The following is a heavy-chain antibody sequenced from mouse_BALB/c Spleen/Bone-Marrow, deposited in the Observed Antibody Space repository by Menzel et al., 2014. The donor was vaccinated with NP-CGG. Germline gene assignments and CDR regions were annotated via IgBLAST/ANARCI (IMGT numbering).Heavy chain of an antibody. J-gene: IGHJ3*01. CDR1: GFSLXSYG. Sequence: VQLQQSGPGLVQPSQRLSITCTVSGFSLXSYGVHWVRQSPGKGLEWLGVIWSGGSTDYNAAFISRLSISKDNSKGQVFFKRSSLQANDTAIYYCARNSRGYGNSFAYWGQGTLVTVSA. V-gene: IGHV2-2*02. D-gene: IGHD2-10*02. CDR2: IWSGGST. CDR3: ARNSRGYGNSFAY.